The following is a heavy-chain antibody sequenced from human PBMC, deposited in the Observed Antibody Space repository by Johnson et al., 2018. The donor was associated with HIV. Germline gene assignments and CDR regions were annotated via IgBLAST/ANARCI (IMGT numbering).Heavy chain of an antibody. CDR3: ARDLPGIYDAFDL. V-gene: IGHV3-74*03. J-gene: IGHJ3*01. D-gene: IGHD1-26*01. CDR2: ITSDGTT. Sequence: VQLVESGGGLVKPGGSLRLSCAASGFTFSSYWMHWVRQAPGKGLVWVSRITSDGTTSFAQSVKGRFSISRDVSKNILYLQMHSLRTEDTAYYYCARDLPGIYDAFDLWGQGTKVTISS. CDR1: GFTFSSYW.